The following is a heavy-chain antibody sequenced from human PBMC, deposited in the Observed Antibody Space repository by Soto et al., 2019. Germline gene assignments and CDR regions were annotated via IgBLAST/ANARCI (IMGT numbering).Heavy chain of an antibody. CDR1: GFTFGTFA. J-gene: IGHJ4*02. V-gene: IGHV3-30-3*01. Sequence: GGSLRLSCAASGFTFGTFAMHWVRQAPGKGPEWVAVISYDGTNKYYAESVKGRFTISRDNSNNMLFLQMNSLRPEDTAVYFCARAPTSRLDYWGQGALVTVSS. CDR2: ISYDGTNK. CDR3: ARAPTSRLDY.